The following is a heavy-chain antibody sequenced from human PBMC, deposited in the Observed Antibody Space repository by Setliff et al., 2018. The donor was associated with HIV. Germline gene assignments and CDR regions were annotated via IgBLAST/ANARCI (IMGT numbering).Heavy chain of an antibody. CDR1: GGSFSGYY. CDR2: SNHSGNT. Sequence: SETLSLTCDVYGGSFSGYYWSWIRQPPGKGLEWIGESNHSGNTNYNPSLKSRVTISVVASKSHFSLKMTSVTAADPAVYYCARGALSLTMTKLLSFFDCWGQGTQVTVSS. J-gene: IGHJ4*02. V-gene: IGHV4-34*01. CDR3: ARGALSLTMTKLLSFFDC. D-gene: IGHD3-22*01.